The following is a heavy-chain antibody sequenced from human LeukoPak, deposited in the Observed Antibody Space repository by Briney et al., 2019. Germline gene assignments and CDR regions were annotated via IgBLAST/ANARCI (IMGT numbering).Heavy chain of an antibody. CDR3: AKTPYYYGSGNNWFDP. CDR2: ISGSGGST. Sequence: GASLRLSCEASGFTFSSYAMSWVRQAPGKGLEWVSAISGSGGSTYYADSVKGRFTISRDNSKNTLYLQMNSLRAEDTAVYYCAKTPYYYGSGNNWFDPWGQGTLVTVSS. J-gene: IGHJ5*02. V-gene: IGHV3-23*01. CDR1: GFTFSSYA. D-gene: IGHD3-10*01.